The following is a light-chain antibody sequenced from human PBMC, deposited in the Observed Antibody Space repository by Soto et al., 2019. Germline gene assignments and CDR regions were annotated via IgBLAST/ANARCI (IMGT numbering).Light chain of an antibody. V-gene: IGKV3-20*01. CDR1: ESINSAH. CDR2: GAS. J-gene: IGKJ4*01. Sequence: EIGLTQFPGTLSLSPGERGTLSCRASESINSAHLAWYQQKPGQPPRLLIFGASDRATGIPDRFSGSGSGTDFTLTISRLEPEDFAVYYCQHYDGSPLSFGGGTRVEL. CDR3: QHYDGSPLS.